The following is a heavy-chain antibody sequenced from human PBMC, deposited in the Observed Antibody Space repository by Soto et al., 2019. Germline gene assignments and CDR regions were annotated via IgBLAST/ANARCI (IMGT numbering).Heavy chain of an antibody. Sequence: QVQLVQSGAEVKKPGSSVKVSCKASGGTFSSYAISWVRQAPGQGLEWMGGIIPIFGTANYAQKFQGRVTITADKSSSTADMELSSLRSEDTAVYYCARDGAAVTGSTVTTNNWFDPWGQGTLVTVSS. D-gene: IGHD4-17*01. CDR2: IIPIFGTA. V-gene: IGHV1-69*06. J-gene: IGHJ5*02. CDR1: GGTFSSYA. CDR3: ARDGAAVTGSTVTTNNWFDP.